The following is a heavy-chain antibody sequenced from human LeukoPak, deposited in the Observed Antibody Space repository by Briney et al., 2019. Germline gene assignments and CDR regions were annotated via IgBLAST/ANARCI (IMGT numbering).Heavy chain of an antibody. CDR2: IYYSGST. Sequence: ETLSLTCTVSGGSISSYYWSWIRQPPGKGLEWIGYIYYSGSTNYNPSLKSRVTISVDTSKNQFSLKLSSVTAADTAVYYCARVVKPKQWLAPTGYYYYYGMDVWGQGTTVTVSS. J-gene: IGHJ6*02. D-gene: IGHD6-19*01. CDR1: GGSISSYY. CDR3: ARVVKPKQWLAPTGYYYYYGMDV. V-gene: IGHV4-59*12.